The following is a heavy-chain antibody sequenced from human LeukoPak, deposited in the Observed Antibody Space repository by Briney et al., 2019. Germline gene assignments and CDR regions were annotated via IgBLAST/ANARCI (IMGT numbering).Heavy chain of an antibody. Sequence: PGGSLRLSCEASGFTLRTYEMNWVRQSPGKGLEWISYITPSSETISYADSVKGRFTISRDNAKNSLFLQMDSLRAEDTAVYYCAKDNRGSSSWSGYYYYYYMDVWGKGTTVTVSS. D-gene: IGHD6-13*01. V-gene: IGHV3-48*03. CDR1: GFTLRTYE. CDR3: AKDNRGSSSWSGYYYYYYMDV. J-gene: IGHJ6*03. CDR2: ITPSSETI.